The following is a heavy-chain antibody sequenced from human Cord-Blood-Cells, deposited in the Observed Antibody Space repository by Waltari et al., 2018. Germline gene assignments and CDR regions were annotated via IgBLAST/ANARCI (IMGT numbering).Heavy chain of an antibody. Sequence: QVQLVQSGAEVKKPGASVKVSCKASGYTFTGYYMHWVRQAPGQGLEWMGWSNPTGGGTNYAQKVQGWVTRTRDTSISTAYMELSRLRSDDTAVYYCARDVTGDGWFDPWGQGTLVTVSS. CDR1: GYTFTGYY. D-gene: IGHD7-27*01. J-gene: IGHJ5*02. V-gene: IGHV1-2*04. CDR2: SNPTGGGT. CDR3: ARDVTGDGWFDP.